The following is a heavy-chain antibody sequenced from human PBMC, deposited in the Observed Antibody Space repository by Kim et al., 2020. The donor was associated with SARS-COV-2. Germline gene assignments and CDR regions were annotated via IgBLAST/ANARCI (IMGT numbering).Heavy chain of an antibody. D-gene: IGHD3-22*01. CDR1: GFTFSSYA. Sequence: GSLRLSCAASGFTFSSYAMSWVRQAPGKGLEWVSAISGSGGSTYYADSVKGRFTISRDNSKNTLYLQMNSLRAEDTAVYYCAKKEYYYDSSGQYYFDYWGQGTLVTVSS. CDR2: ISGSGGST. J-gene: IGHJ4*02. CDR3: AKKEYYYDSSGQYYFDY. V-gene: IGHV3-23*01.